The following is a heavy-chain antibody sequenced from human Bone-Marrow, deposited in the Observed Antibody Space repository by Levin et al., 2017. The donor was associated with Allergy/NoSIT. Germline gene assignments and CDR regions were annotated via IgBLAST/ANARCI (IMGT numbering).Heavy chain of an antibody. Sequence: GGSLRLSCEVSGFSFNSYSMNWVRQAPGKGLEWVSSISSTSDHIYYADSVKGRFTISRDNAKNSLYLQMNSLRAEDTAVYYCARDPREGWVGESMTYYYGMDVWGQGTTVAVS. CDR1: GFSFNSYS. D-gene: IGHD3-10*01. CDR2: ISSTSDHI. V-gene: IGHV3-21*06. CDR3: ARDPREGWVGESMTYYYGMDV. J-gene: IGHJ6*02.